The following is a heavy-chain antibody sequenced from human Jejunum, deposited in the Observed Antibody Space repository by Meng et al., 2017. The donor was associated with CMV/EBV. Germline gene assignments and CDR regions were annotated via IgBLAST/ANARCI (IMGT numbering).Heavy chain of an antibody. CDR2: ISSSGDTI. D-gene: IGHD2-2*01. V-gene: IGHV3-48*03. J-gene: IGHJ6*02. Sequence: MSWLRQAPGKGLEWVSYISSSGDTIYYADSVKGRFTISRDNAKNSLYLQMNSLRAEDTAVYYCARDSQFIVVVPTTMLYYDGLDVWGQGTTVTVSS. CDR3: ARDSQFIVVVPTTMLYYDGLDV.